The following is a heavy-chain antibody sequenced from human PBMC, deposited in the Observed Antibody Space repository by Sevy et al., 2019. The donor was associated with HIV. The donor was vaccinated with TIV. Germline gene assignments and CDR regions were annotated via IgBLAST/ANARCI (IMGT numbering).Heavy chain of an antibody. CDR3: ARADDFWSGYYWGGPFDY. V-gene: IGHV1-69*13. CDR1: GGTFSSYA. D-gene: IGHD3-3*01. CDR2: IIPIFGTA. Sequence: ASVKVSCKASGGTFSSYAISWVRQAPGQGLEWMGGIIPIFGTANYAQKFQGRVTITADESTSTAYMELSSLRSEDTAVYYCARADDFWSGYYWGGPFDYWGQGTLVTVSS. J-gene: IGHJ4*02.